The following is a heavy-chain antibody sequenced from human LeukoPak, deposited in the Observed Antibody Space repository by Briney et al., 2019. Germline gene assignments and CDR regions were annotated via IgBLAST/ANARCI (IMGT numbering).Heavy chain of an antibody. D-gene: IGHD1-26*01. V-gene: IGHV3-30*18. CDR2: ISYDGINK. Sequence: TGRSLRLSCAASGFTFSSYGMHWVRQAPGKGLEWVAVISYDGINKYYADSVKGRFTISRDNSKNTLYLQMNSLRAEDTAVYYCAKDNSGSSTGGYYFDSWGQGTLVTVSS. J-gene: IGHJ4*02. CDR1: GFTFSSYG. CDR3: AKDNSGSSTGGYYFDS.